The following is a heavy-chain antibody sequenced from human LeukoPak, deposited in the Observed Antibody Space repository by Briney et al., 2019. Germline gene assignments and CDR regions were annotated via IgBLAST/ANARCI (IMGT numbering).Heavy chain of an antibody. V-gene: IGHV1-24*01. D-gene: IGHD4-23*01. CDR2: FDPEDGET. J-gene: IGHJ4*02. CDR1: GYTLTELS. CDR3: ATDLATVVTVTNY. Sequence: ASVKVSCKVSGYTLTELSMHWVRQAPGKGLEWMGGFDPEDGETIYAQQFQGRVTMTEDTSTDTAYMELSSLRSEDTAVYYCATDLATVVTVTNYWGQGTLVTVSS.